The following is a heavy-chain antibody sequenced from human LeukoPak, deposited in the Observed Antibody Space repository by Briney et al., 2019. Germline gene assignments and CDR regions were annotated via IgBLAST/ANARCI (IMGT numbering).Heavy chain of an antibody. J-gene: IGHJ4*02. CDR3: ARSWYYGSGSYYPLDY. CDR1: VGSINSYY. CDR2: IYYNGST. Sequence: SSETLSLTCTVSVGSINSYYWRWIRQPPGKGLEWIGYIYYNGSTNYNPSLKSRVTISVDTSKNQFSLKLRSVTAADTAVYYCARSWYYGSGSYYPLDYWGQGTLVTVSS. D-gene: IGHD3-10*01. V-gene: IGHV4-59*01.